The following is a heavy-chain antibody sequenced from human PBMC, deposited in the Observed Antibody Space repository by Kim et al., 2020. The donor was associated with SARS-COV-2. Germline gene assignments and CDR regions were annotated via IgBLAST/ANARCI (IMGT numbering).Heavy chain of an antibody. Sequence: SETLSLTCTVSGGSISSYYWSWIRQPPGKGLEWIGYIYYSGSTNYNPSLKSRVTISVDTSKNQFSLKLSSVTAADTAVYYCARDQLAYYGMDVWGQGTTVTVSS. CDR1: GGSISSYY. J-gene: IGHJ6*02. CDR2: IYYSGST. V-gene: IGHV4-59*13. CDR3: ARDQLAYYGMDV. D-gene: IGHD6-6*01.